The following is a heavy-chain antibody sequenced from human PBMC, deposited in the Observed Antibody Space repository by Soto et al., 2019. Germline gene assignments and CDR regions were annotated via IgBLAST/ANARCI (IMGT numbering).Heavy chain of an antibody. CDR3: ARVIRADSTSSNFYYYSGLDV. CDR2: ISNNGINK. V-gene: IGHV3-30*03. CDR1: GFTFSTYG. Sequence: QVQLVESGGGVVQXGXXXRLSCAASGFTFSTYGMHWVRQAPGKGLEWLAVISNNGINKYYADSVKGRFTISRDNSKDTLFLQMNSLRGEDTAIYYCARVIRADSTSSNFYYYSGLDVWGQGTTVTVSS. D-gene: IGHD6-6*01. J-gene: IGHJ6*02.